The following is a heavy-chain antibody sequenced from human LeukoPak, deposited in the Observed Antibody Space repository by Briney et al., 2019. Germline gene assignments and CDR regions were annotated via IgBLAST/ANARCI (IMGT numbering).Heavy chain of an antibody. CDR1: GYTFTSYG. CDR3: ARIGIVGATWGKERHLPDY. CDR2: ISAYNGNT. J-gene: IGHJ4*02. D-gene: IGHD1-26*01. V-gene: IGHV1-18*01. Sequence: ASVKVSCKASGYTFTSYGISWVRQAPGQGLEWMGWISAYNGNTNYAQKLQGRVTMTTDTSTSTAYMELRSLRSDDTAVYYCARIGIVGATWGKERHLPDYWGQGTLVNVSS.